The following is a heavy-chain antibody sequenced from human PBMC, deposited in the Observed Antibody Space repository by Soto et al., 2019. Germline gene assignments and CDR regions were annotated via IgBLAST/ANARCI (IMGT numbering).Heavy chain of an antibody. CDR1: GFTLSAYA. D-gene: IGHD2-8*01. CDR2: ISDDGLNK. Sequence: TXGSLRLSCAASGFTLSAYAMHWVRQAPDKGLEWVAVISDDGLNKYYRDSLKGRSTISRDNSKNTLHLQMNSLRPEDTAVYYCAQAREDLVLLVALETWGQGTRVTVSS. J-gene: IGHJ5*02. V-gene: IGHV3-30*18. CDR3: AQAREDLVLLVALET.